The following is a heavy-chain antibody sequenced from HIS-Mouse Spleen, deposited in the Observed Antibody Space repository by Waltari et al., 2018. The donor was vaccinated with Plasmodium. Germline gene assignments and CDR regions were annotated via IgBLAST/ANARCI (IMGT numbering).Heavy chain of an antibody. CDR3: AREDILTGYYNDYWYFDL. J-gene: IGHJ2*01. Sequence: EVQLVESGGGLVKPGGSLRLSCAASGFTFSSYSMNWVRQAPVKGLEWVSSISSSSSYIYYADSVKGRFTISRDNAKNSLYLQMNSLRAEDTAVYYCAREDILTGYYNDYWYFDLWGRGTLVTVSS. D-gene: IGHD3-9*01. V-gene: IGHV3-21*01. CDR2: ISSSSSYI. CDR1: GFTFSSYS.